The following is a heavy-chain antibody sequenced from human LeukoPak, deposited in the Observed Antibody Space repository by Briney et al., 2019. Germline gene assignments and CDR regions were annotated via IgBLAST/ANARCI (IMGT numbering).Heavy chain of an antibody. Sequence: PGGSLRLSCAASGFAFDDYAMHWVRQAPGKGLEWVSLISGDGGSTYYADSVKGRFTISRDNSKNTLYLQMNSLRAEDTAVYYCAKDHDYSNYEHLFDYWGQGTLVTVSS. D-gene: IGHD4-11*01. V-gene: IGHV3-43*02. CDR1: GFAFDDYA. CDR2: ISGDGGST. J-gene: IGHJ4*02. CDR3: AKDHDYSNYEHLFDY.